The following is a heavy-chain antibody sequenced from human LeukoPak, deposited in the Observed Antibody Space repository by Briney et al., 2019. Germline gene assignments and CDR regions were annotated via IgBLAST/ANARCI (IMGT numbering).Heavy chain of an antibody. Sequence: GASVKVSCKASGYTFTRYYMHCVRQAPGQGLEWMGWINPNSGGTNYAQKFQGRVTMTRDTSISTGYMERSRLRSDDTAVYYCARGTDTYYEYWGQGTLVTVSS. D-gene: IGHD3-10*01. CDR2: INPNSGGT. CDR3: ARGTDTYYEY. CDR1: GYTFTRYY. J-gene: IGHJ4*02. V-gene: IGHV1-2*02.